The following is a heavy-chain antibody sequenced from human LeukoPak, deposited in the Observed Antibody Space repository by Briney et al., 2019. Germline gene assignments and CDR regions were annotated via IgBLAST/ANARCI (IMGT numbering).Heavy chain of an antibody. CDR1: GFTFDDYA. V-gene: IGHV3-64*01. Sequence: GDLRLSCAASGFTFDDYAMHWVRQTPGKGLEYVSGISSKGGSTFYANSVKGRFTISRDNSKNTLYLQMGSLRTEDMGVYYCARGLAGDSVDYWGQGTLVTVSS. J-gene: IGHJ4*02. CDR3: ARGLAGDSVDY. D-gene: IGHD7-27*01. CDR2: ISSKGGST.